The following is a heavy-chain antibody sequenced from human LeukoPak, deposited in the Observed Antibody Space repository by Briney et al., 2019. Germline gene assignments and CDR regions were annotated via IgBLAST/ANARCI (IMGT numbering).Heavy chain of an antibody. J-gene: IGHJ3*02. CDR3: ARDKYTYGDDDAFDI. CDR1: GFTFSSYG. Sequence: LSGGSLRLSCAASGFTFSSYGMHWVRQAPGKGLEWVAFIRYDGSNKYYADSVKGRFTISRDNAKNSLYLQMNSLRAEDTAVYYCARDKYTYGDDDAFDIWGQGTMVTVSS. V-gene: IGHV3-30*02. CDR2: IRYDGSNK. D-gene: IGHD5-18*01.